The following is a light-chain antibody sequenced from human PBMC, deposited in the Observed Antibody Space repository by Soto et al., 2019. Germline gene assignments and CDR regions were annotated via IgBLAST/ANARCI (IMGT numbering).Light chain of an antibody. J-gene: IGKJ4*01. CDR3: QQYATSPLT. CDR2: GAS. Sequence: EIVLTQSPGTLSLSPGGRATLSCRASQSVRSSLAWYQQKPGQGPRLLIYGASIRATGIPDRFSGSGSGTDFTLTISRLEPEDFALYYCQQYATSPLTFGGGTRWIS. CDR1: QSVRSS. V-gene: IGKV3-20*01.